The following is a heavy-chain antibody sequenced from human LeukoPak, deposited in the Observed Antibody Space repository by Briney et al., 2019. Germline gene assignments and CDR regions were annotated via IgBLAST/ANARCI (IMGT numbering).Heavy chain of an antibody. V-gene: IGHV3-23*01. J-gene: IGHJ4*02. CDR2: IGSGGST. Sequence: GSLRLSCAASGFTFSSYAMSWVRQAPGKGLEWVAGIGSGGSTYYADSVKGRFTISRDNSKNTLYLQMNSLRGEDTAVYYCARSRGSSGRYYFDYWGQGTLVTVSS. CDR1: GFTFSSYA. D-gene: IGHD6-19*01. CDR3: ARSRGSSGRYYFDY.